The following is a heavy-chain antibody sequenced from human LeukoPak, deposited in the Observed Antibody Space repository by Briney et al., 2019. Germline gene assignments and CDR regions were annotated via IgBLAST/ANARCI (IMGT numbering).Heavy chain of an antibody. CDR2: IIPILGIA. CDR3: ASSPYCGGDCYSY. V-gene: IGHV1-69*02. CDR1: GGTFISYT. J-gene: IGHJ4*02. Sequence: SVKVSCKASGGTFISYTISWVRQAPGQGLEWMGRIIPILGIANYAQKFQGRVTITADKSTSTAYMELSSQRSEDTAVYYCASSPYCGGDCYSYWGQGTLVTVSS. D-gene: IGHD2-21*01.